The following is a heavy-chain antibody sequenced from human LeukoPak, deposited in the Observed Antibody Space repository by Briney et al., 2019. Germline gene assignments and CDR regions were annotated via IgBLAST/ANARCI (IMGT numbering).Heavy chain of an antibody. D-gene: IGHD6-6*01. CDR3: AREGQQLVPPLDY. CDR1: GSISSGGYY. V-gene: IGHV4-61*02. J-gene: IGHJ4*02. CDR2: IYISGST. Sequence: KASETLSLTCTVSGSISSGGYYWSWIRQPAGKGLEWIGRIYISGSTNYNPSLESRVTISVDTSKNQFSLRLTSLTAADTAVYYCAREGQQLVPPLDYWGQGTLVTVSS.